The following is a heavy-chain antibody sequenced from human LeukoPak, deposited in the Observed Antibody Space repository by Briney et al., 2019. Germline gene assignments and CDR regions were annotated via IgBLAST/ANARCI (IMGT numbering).Heavy chain of an antibody. CDR3: ARGPRITIFGVVMANDAFDI. CDR2: INPNSGGT. Sequence: ASVKVSCKTSGYTFTGYYMHWVRQAPGQGLEWMGWINPNSGGTNYAQKFQGRVTMTRDTSISTAYMELSRLRFDDTVVYYCARGPRITIFGVVMANDAFDIWGQGTMVTVSS. D-gene: IGHD3-3*01. CDR1: GYTFTGYY. J-gene: IGHJ3*02. V-gene: IGHV1-2*02.